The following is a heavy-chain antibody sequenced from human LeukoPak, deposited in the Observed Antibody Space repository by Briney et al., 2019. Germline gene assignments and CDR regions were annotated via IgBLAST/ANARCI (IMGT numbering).Heavy chain of an antibody. V-gene: IGHV3-30*04. CDR1: GFTFSSYA. J-gene: IGHJ5*02. D-gene: IGHD7-27*01. CDR3: AKGQLGIQSSKWFDP. Sequence: GGSLRLSCAASGFTFSSYAMHWVRQAPGKGLEWVAVISYDGSNKYYADSVKGRFTISSDNSKNTLYLQMNSLRAEDTAVYYCAKGQLGIQSSKWFDPWGQGTLVTVSS. CDR2: ISYDGSNK.